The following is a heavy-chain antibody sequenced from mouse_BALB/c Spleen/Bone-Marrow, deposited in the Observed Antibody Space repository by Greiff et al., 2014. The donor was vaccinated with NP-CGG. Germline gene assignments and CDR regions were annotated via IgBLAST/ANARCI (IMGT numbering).Heavy chain of an antibody. V-gene: IGHV7-3*02. Sequence: DVQLQESGGGLVQPGGSLRLSCATSGFTFTDYYMSWVRQPPGKALEWLGFIRNKANGYTTEYSASVKGRFTISRDNSQSILYLQMNTLRAEDSATYYCARDRGLLRFDYWGQGTTLTVTS. CDR2: IRNKANGYTT. D-gene: IGHD2-3*01. J-gene: IGHJ2*01. CDR1: GFTFTDYY. CDR3: ARDRGLLRFDY.